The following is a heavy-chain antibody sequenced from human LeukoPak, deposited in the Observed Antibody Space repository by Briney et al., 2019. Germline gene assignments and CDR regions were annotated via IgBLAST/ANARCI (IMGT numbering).Heavy chain of an antibody. CDR3: ARYYYDSSGYSVGVDY. V-gene: IGHV3-21*01. CDR2: ISSSSSYI. J-gene: IGHJ4*02. D-gene: IGHD3-22*01. Sequence: GGSLRLSCAASGFTFSSYSMNWVRQAPGKGLEWVSSISSSSSYIYYADSVKGRFTISRDNAKNSLYLQMNSLRAEDTAVYYCARYYYDSSGYSVGVDYWGQGTLVTASS. CDR1: GFTFSSYS.